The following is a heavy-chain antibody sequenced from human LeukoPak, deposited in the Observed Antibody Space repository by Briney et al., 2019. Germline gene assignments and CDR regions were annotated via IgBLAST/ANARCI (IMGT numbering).Heavy chain of an antibody. D-gene: IGHD3-16*01. CDR3: ARGGIGSFDY. CDR2: IHSDGRST. Sequence: PGGSLRLSCVASGFTFSSYWMHWVRQAPGKGLVWVSHIHSDGRSTSYVDSVKGRFTISRDNAKNTLYLQMNSLRAEDTAVYYCARGGIGSFDYWGQGTLVTVSS. CDR1: GFTFSSYW. J-gene: IGHJ4*02. V-gene: IGHV3-74*01.